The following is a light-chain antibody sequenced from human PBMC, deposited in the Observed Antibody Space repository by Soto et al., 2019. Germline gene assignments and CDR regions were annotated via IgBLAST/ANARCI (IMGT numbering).Light chain of an antibody. CDR1: QSVSSN. CDR2: GAS. CDR3: QQYNKWPLT. J-gene: IGKJ5*01. Sequence: ETLMTQSPATLSVSPGERATLSCRASQSVSSNLAWYQQKPGQAPRLLIYGASTRATGIPARFSGSGSGTEFTLTISSLQSEDFAVYYCQQYNKWPLTFGQGTRLEIK. V-gene: IGKV3-15*01.